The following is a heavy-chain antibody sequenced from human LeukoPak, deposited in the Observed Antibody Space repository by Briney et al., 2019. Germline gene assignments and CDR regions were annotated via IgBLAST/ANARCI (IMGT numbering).Heavy chain of an antibody. J-gene: IGHJ4*02. Sequence: GGSLRLSCAASGFTFSSYAMSWVRQAPGKGLEWVANIKQDGSEKYYVDSVKGRFTISRDNAKNSVYLQMNSLRAEDTAVYYCARSYRQDYWGQGTLVTVSS. V-gene: IGHV3-7*01. CDR1: GFTFSSYA. CDR2: IKQDGSEK. CDR3: ARSYRQDY. D-gene: IGHD4-11*01.